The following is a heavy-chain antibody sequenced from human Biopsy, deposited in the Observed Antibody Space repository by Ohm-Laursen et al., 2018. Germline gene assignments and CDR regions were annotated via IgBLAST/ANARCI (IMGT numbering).Heavy chain of an antibody. V-gene: IGHV3-21*01. CDR3: ARGSSGTARAGGMDV. Sequence: SLRLSCAASGFTFSSFSMNWLRQAPGKGLEWISYINEVSSHIYDADSVKGRITVARDNAKTSLYLQLNSLRAVDTAVYYCARGSSGTARAGGMDVWGQGTTVTVSS. J-gene: IGHJ6*02. CDR1: GFTFSSFS. D-gene: IGHD6-6*01. CDR2: INEVSSHI.